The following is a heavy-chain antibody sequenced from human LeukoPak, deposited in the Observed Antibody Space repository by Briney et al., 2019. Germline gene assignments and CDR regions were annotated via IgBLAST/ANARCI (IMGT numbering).Heavy chain of an antibody. D-gene: IGHD5-12*01. CDR3: ARDLEEATMGSYYYYGMDV. CDR1: GFTFSSYA. CDR2: ISYDGSNK. J-gene: IGHJ6*02. Sequence: GGSLRLSCAASGFTFSSYAMHWVRQAPGKGLEWVAVISYDGSNKYYADSVKGRFTISRDNSKNTLYLQMNSLRAEDTAVYYCARDLEEATMGSYYYYGMDVWGQGTTVTVSS. V-gene: IGHV3-30-3*01.